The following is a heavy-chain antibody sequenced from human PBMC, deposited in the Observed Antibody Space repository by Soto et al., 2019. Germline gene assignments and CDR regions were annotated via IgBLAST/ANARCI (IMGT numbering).Heavy chain of an antibody. Sequence: PGGSLRLSCAASGFTFSSYAMNLVRQAPGKGLEWVSVISGSGGSTYYADSVKGRFTISRDNSENTLYLQMNSLRVEDTAVYYCASRSSGWYFDYWGQGTLVTVSS. V-gene: IGHV3-23*01. CDR2: ISGSGGST. D-gene: IGHD6-19*01. CDR1: GFTFSSYA. CDR3: ASRSSGWYFDY. J-gene: IGHJ4*02.